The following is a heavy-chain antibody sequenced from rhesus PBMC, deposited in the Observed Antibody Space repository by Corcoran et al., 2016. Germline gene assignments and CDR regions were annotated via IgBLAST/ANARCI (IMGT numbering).Heavy chain of an antibody. V-gene: IGHV1-111*02. D-gene: IGHD1-44*02. CDR1: GSTFTDHY. Sequence: EVKLVQSGAEVKTPGATVKISCKASGSTFTDHYLNLVRQAPGKGLEWRGSDKHEDGEADYEQNSQDRGTITAERSTDTADRELSSLRAEDTAVYYCAREILGASSYLDYWGQGVLVTVSS. J-gene: IGHJ4*01. CDR3: AREILGASSYLDY. CDR2: DKHEDGEA.